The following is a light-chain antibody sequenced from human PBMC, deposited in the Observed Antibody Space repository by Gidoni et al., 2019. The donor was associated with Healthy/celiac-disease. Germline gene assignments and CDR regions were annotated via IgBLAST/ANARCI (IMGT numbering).Light chain of an antibody. CDR2: GAS. CDR1: QTVSSSY. CDR3: QQYGSSPGYT. V-gene: IGKV3-20*01. J-gene: IGKJ2*01. Sequence: EVELTESTGTLSLSPGERATLSCRASQTVSSSYLAWYQQKPGQAPRLLIYGASSRATGIPDRFSGSGSGTDFTLTISRLEPEDFAVYYCQQYGSSPGYTFGQGTKLEIK.